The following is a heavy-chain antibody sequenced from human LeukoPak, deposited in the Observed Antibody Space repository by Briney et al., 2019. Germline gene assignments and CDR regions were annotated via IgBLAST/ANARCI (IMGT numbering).Heavy chain of an antibody. J-gene: IGHJ4*02. CDR3: GTLLSNGPFDY. Sequence: ASVKVSCMASGYTFIGYYMHWVRQAPGQGRGWMGWIYPNSGATKYAQKFQGRVTMTRDTSISTAYMELSGLRSDDTAVYYCGTLLSNGPFDYWGQGSLVTVSS. V-gene: IGHV1-2*02. CDR2: IYPNSGAT. CDR1: GYTFIGYY.